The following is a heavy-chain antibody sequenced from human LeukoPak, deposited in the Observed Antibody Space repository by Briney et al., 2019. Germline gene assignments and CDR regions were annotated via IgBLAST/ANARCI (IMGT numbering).Heavy chain of an antibody. CDR3: ARVGATTFDP. D-gene: IGHD1-26*01. CDR1: GGSVSNSLYY. CDR2: IYYNGDT. Sequence: SETLSLTCTVSGGSVSNSLYYWSWIRHPPRKGLEWIGYIYYNGDTNYNPSLKSRVIISIDTSSNQFTLRLNSMTAADTAVYYCARVGATTFDPWGQGTLVTVSS. J-gene: IGHJ5*02. V-gene: IGHV4-61*01.